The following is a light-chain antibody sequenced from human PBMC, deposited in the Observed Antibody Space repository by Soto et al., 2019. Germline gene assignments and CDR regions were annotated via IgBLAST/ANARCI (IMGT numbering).Light chain of an antibody. J-gene: IGKJ5*01. Sequence: EIVMTQSRATLSVSHGGRATVYFRASQSVRSNLAWYQQKPGQAPRPLIYGASTRATGIPARFSGSGSGTEFTLTISSLKSEDFAVYYCQQYKNWPLFGQGTRLEI. V-gene: IGKV3-15*01. CDR1: QSVRSN. CDR3: QQYKNWPL. CDR2: GAS.